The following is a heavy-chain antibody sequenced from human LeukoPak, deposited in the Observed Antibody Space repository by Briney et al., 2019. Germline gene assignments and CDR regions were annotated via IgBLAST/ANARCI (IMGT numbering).Heavy chain of an antibody. CDR1: GGTFSSYA. V-gene: IGHV1-69*13. J-gene: IGHJ6*02. CDR2: IIPIFGTA. Sequence: ASVKVSCKASGGTFSSYAISWVRQAPGQGLEWMGGIIPIFGTANYAQKFQGRVTITADESTSTAYMELSSLRSEDTAVYYCASLRDGYNPNYYYGMDVWGQGTTVTVSS. D-gene: IGHD5-24*01. CDR3: ASLRDGYNPNYYYGMDV.